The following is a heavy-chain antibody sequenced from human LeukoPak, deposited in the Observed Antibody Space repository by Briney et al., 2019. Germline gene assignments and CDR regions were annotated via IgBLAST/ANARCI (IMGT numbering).Heavy chain of an antibody. D-gene: IGHD6-19*01. CDR2: IYYSGST. Sequence: NPSQTLSLTCTVSGGSISSGGYYWSWIRQHPGKGLEWIGYIYYSGSTYYNPSLKSRVTISVDTSKNQFSLKLSSVTAADTAVYYCATSRTRGLAVAGTPMNWFDPWGQGTLVTVSS. CDR3: ATSRTRGLAVAGTPMNWFDP. J-gene: IGHJ5*02. CDR1: GGSISSGGYY. V-gene: IGHV4-31*03.